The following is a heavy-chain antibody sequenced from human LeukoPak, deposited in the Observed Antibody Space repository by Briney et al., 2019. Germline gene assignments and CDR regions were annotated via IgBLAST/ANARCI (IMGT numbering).Heavy chain of an antibody. Sequence: PGGSLRLSCAASGFTFSSYEMNWVRQAPGKGLEWVSYISSSGSTINYADSVKGRFTISRDKAKNSLYLQMNSLRAEDTAVYYCARDSAAAMVSRFYYYYGMDVWGKGTTVTVSS. D-gene: IGHD2-2*01. V-gene: IGHV3-48*03. CDR3: ARDSAAAMVSRFYYYYGMDV. CDR2: ISSSGSTI. CDR1: GFTFSSYE. J-gene: IGHJ6*04.